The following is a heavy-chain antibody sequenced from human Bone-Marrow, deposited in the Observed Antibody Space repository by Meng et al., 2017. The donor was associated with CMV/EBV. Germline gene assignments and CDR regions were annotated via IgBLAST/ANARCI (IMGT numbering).Heavy chain of an antibody. D-gene: IGHD3-3*01. Sequence: GESLKISCAASGFTFSSYAMSWVRQAPGKGLEWVSAISGSGGSTYYADSVKGRFTISRDNSKNTLYLQMNSLRAEDTAVYYCAKDLTGGYDFWSGYHYYYYGMDVWGQGTTVTVSS. CDR2: ISGSGGST. CDR1: GFTFSSYA. CDR3: AKDLTGGYDFWSGYHYYYYGMDV. V-gene: IGHV3-23*01. J-gene: IGHJ6*02.